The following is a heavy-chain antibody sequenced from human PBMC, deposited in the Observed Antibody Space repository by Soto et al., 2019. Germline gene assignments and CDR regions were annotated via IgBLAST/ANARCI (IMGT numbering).Heavy chain of an antibody. J-gene: IGHJ4*02. CDR1: GFTFSNYD. D-gene: IGHD6-6*01. CDR3: ARDFSSLGNFEY. V-gene: IGHV3-23*01. Sequence: GGSLRLSCAASGFTFSNYDMSWVRQAPGKGLEWVASFSGSGGRTYYADSVKGRFTISRDNSKNTLYLQMNSLRAEDTAVYYCARDFSSLGNFEYWGQGTLVPVSS. CDR2: FSGSGGRT.